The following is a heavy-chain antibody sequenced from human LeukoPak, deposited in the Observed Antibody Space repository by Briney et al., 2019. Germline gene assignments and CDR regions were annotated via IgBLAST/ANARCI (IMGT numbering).Heavy chain of an antibody. Sequence: GGSLRLSCAASGFTFSNYAMSCVRQAAGRGRGWVSDISGSGGSTYYADSVKGWFTISRDNSKNTLYLQMNSLRAEDTAVYYCAKDRRGIAAAGYYFDYWGQGTLVTVSS. D-gene: IGHD6-13*01. V-gene: IGHV3-23*01. CDR2: ISGSGGST. J-gene: IGHJ4*02. CDR1: GFTFSNYA. CDR3: AKDRRGIAAAGYYFDY.